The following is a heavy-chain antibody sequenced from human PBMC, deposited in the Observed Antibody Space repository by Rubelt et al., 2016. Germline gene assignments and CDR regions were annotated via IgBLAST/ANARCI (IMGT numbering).Heavy chain of an antibody. D-gene: IGHD5-24*01. J-gene: IGHJ4*02. Sequence: QVQLVQSGAEVKKPGASVKVSCKASGYTFTSYYMHWVRQAPGQGLAWMGIINPSGGSTSYAQKFQGRVTMTRDTSTSTVYMERSSLRSEDTAVYYCARTKTVEMATIPLAYWGQGTLVTVSS. CDR3: ARTKTVEMATIPLAY. CDR2: INPSGGST. CDR1: GYTFTSYY. V-gene: IGHV1-46*01.